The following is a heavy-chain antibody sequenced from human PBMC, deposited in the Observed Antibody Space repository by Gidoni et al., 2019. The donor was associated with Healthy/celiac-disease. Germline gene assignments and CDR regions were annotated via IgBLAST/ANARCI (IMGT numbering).Heavy chain of an antibody. CDR2: IVVGSGNT. CDR3: AADPGSSSGPRYYYYYGMDV. J-gene: IGHJ6*02. V-gene: IGHV1-58*01. CDR1: GFTFTSSA. Sequence: QMQLVQSGPEVKKPGTSVKVSCKASGFTFTSSAVQWVRQARGQRLEWIGWIVVGSGNTNYAQKFQERVTITRDMSTSTAYMELSSLRSEDTAVYYCAADPGSSSGPRYYYYYGMDVWGQGTTVTVSS. D-gene: IGHD6-6*01.